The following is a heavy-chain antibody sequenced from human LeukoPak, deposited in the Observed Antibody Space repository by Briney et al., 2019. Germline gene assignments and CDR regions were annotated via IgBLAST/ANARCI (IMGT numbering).Heavy chain of an antibody. CDR2: IRYDGSNK. Sequence: GRSLRLSCAASGFTFSSNGMHWVRQAPGKGLEWVAFIRYDGSNKYYADSVKGRFTISRDNSKNTLYLQMNSLRTEDTAVYYCARDYYDSSGSRYYYYYGMDVWGQGTTVTVSS. D-gene: IGHD3-22*01. CDR3: ARDYYDSSGSRYYYYYGMDV. CDR1: GFTFSSNG. V-gene: IGHV3-30*02. J-gene: IGHJ6*02.